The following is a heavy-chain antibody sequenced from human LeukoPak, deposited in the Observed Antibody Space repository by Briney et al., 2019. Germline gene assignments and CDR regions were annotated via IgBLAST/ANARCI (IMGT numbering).Heavy chain of an antibody. V-gene: IGHV4-59*11. D-gene: IGHD3-16*01. CDR1: GGPISGHY. CDR3: ARFGVDYDMDV. J-gene: IGHJ6*02. CDR2: IHYSGRP. Sequence: PSETQSLTCTVSGGPISGHYWTWIRQPPGKGLEWIGQIHYSGRPDYNPSLKSRVTISVDTSKNQLSLKVTSVTGADTAVYYCARFGVDYDMDVWGQGTTVTVSS.